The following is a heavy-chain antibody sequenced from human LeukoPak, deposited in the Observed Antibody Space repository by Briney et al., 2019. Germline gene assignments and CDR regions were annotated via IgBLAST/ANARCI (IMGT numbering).Heavy chain of an antibody. CDR2: IWYDGSNK. V-gene: IGHV3-33*06. Sequence: GGSLRLSCAASGFTFSSYGMHWVRQAPGKGLEWVAVIWYDGSNKYYADSVKGRFIISRDNSKNTLYLQMNSLRAEDTAVYYCAKDQCTNGVCYTDMTYFDYWGQGTLVTVSS. CDR1: GFTFSSYG. CDR3: AKDQCTNGVCYTDMTYFDY. J-gene: IGHJ4*02. D-gene: IGHD2-8*01.